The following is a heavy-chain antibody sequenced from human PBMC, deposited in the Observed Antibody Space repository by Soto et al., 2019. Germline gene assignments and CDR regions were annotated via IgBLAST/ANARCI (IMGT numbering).Heavy chain of an antibody. CDR3: ARHGIAAAELYYYYYGMDV. J-gene: IGHJ6*02. CDR2: IYPGDSNT. CDR1: GYSFTNYW. D-gene: IGHD6-13*01. V-gene: IGHV5-51*01. Sequence: PGESLKISCKGSGYSFTNYWIGWVRQMPGKGLEWMGIIYPGDSNTIYSPSFQGQVTISADKSISTAYLQWSSLKASDTAIYYCARHGIAAAELYYYYYGMDVWGQGTTVTVYS.